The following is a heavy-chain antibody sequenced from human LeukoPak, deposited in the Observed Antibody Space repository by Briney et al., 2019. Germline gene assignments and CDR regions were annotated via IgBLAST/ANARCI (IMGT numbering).Heavy chain of an antibody. J-gene: IGHJ3*02. Sequence: PSETLSLTCTVSGGSISSYYWSWIRQPAGKGLEWIGRIYTSGSTNYNPSLKSRVTISVDTSKNQFSLKLSSVTAADTAVYYCARNVVVTAIGAFDIWGQGTMVTVSS. CDR2: IYTSGST. CDR1: GGSISSYY. D-gene: IGHD2-21*02. V-gene: IGHV4-4*07. CDR3: ARNVVVTAIGAFDI.